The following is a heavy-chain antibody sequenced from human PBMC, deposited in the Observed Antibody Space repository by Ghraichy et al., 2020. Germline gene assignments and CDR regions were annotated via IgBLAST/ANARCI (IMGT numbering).Heavy chain of an antibody. CDR3: ARGEMITFGGVIAASYYYYGMDV. J-gene: IGHJ6*02. Sequence: SQTLSLTCAVYGGSFSGYYWSWIRQPPGKGLEWIGEINHSGSTNYNPSLKSRVTISVDTSKNQFSLKLSSVTAADTAVYYCARGEMITFGGVIAASYYYYGMDVWGQGTTVTVSS. V-gene: IGHV4-34*01. CDR2: INHSGST. CDR1: GGSFSGYY. D-gene: IGHD3-16*02.